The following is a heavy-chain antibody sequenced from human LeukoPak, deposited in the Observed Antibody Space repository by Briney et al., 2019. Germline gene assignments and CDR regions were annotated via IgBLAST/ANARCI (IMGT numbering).Heavy chain of an antibody. CDR2: NSSSSSYI. J-gene: IGHJ4*02. V-gene: IGHV3-21*01. Sequence: VGSLRLSCAASGFTFSSYSMNRVRQAPGKGLEWVSSNSSSSSYIYYADSVKGRFTISRDNAKNSLYLQMNSLRAEDTAVYYCARGGSYDEYYFDYWGQGTLVTVSS. CDR1: GFTFSSYS. D-gene: IGHD1-26*01. CDR3: ARGGSYDEYYFDY.